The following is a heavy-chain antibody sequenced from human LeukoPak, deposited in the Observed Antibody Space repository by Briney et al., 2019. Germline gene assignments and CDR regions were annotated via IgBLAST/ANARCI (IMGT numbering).Heavy chain of an antibody. D-gene: IGHD3-10*01. V-gene: IGHV3-48*03. Sequence: TGGSLRLSCAASGFTFSSYAMNWVRQAPGKGLEWVSYISSGGSTIYYADSVKGRFTISRDNAKNSLYLQMNSLRAEHTAVYYCASRYYYGSGRFSPFDYWGQGTLVPVSS. CDR1: GFTFSSYA. CDR2: ISSGGSTI. J-gene: IGHJ4*02. CDR3: ASRYYYGSGRFSPFDY.